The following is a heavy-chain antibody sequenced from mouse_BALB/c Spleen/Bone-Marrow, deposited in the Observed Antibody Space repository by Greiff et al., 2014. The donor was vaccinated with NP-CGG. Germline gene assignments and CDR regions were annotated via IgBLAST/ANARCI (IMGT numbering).Heavy chain of an antibody. CDR1: GYAFSSYW. CDR2: IYPGDGDT. J-gene: IGHJ4*01. CDR3: ARNSGAMDY. D-gene: IGHD3-1*01. Sequence: QVQLKQSGAELVRPGSSVKISCKASGYAFSSYWMNWAKQRPGQGLEWIGQIYPGDGDTNYNGKFKGKATLTADKSSSTAYMQLSSLTSEDSAVYFCARNSGAMDYWGQGTSVTVSS. V-gene: IGHV1-80*01.